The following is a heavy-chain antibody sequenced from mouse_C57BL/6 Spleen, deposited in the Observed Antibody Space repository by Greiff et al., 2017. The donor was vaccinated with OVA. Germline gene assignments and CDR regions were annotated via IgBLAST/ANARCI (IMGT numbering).Heavy chain of an antibody. V-gene: IGHV1-50*01. CDR1: GYTFTSYW. Sequence: QVQLQQPGAELVKPGASVKLSCTASGYTFTSYWMQWVKQRPGQGLEWIGEIGPSDRNTNYTQTFKGKATLTIDTSSSTSYMQLRSLTSEESAVYYCASPSSSWGYWGQGTTLTVSS. D-gene: IGHD1-1*01. CDR3: ASPSSSWGY. J-gene: IGHJ2*01. CDR2: IGPSDRNT.